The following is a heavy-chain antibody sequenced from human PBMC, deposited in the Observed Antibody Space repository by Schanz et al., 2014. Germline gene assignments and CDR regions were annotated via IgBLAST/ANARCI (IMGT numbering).Heavy chain of an antibody. J-gene: IGHJ3*01. V-gene: IGHV3-21*04. Sequence: VHLVESGGGLVKPWGSLRLSCAASGFTFSSYSLAWVRQAPGKGLEWVSFISTGRYLYYADSVKGRFTISRDSSKNTLFLQMNSLRAEDTAVYFCARDGGRDGYNLAFDVWGQGTLVTVSS. CDR1: GFTFSSYS. CDR3: ARDGGRDGYNLAFDV. CDR2: ISTGRYL. D-gene: IGHD5-12*01.